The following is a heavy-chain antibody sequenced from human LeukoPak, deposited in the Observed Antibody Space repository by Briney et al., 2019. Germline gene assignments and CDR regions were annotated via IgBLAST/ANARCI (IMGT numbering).Heavy chain of an antibody. Sequence: GRSLRLSCAASGFTFSSYAMHWVRQAPGKGLEWVAVISYDGSNKYYADSVKGRFTISRDNSKNTLYLQMNSLRAEDTAVYYCAEIPIPRYSSGWYYFDYRGQGTLVTVSS. CDR2: ISYDGSNK. D-gene: IGHD6-19*01. V-gene: IGHV3-30*04. CDR3: AEIPIPRYSSGWYYFDY. J-gene: IGHJ4*02. CDR1: GFTFSSYA.